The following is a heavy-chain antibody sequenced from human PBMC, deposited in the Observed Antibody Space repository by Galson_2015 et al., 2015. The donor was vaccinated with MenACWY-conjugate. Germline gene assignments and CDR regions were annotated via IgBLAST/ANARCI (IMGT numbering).Heavy chain of an antibody. CDR3: ARGCSGGSCSVD. Sequence: SLRLSCAASGFTFSAYAMHWVRQAPGKGLEWVAVISYDGTRKFYADSVKGRFTISRDNSKNTLYLQMNSLRVEDTAIYYCARGCSGGSCSVDWGQGTLVTVSS. CDR1: GFTFSAYA. D-gene: IGHD2-15*01. CDR2: ISYDGTRK. V-gene: IGHV3-30-3*01. J-gene: IGHJ4*02.